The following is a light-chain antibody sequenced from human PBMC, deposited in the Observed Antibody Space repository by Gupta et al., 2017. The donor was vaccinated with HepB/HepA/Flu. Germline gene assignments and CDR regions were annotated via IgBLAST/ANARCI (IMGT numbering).Light chain of an antibody. CDR1: QNVRRN. Sequence: SQNVRRNLAWYQQKPGQPPRLLMYVASTRASTVPARFSGTGSGTDFTLTISSLQSEDFGVYFCQQYNDWPLSFGGGTKVEIK. CDR3: QQYNDWPLS. V-gene: IGKV3-15*01. CDR2: VAS. J-gene: IGKJ4*01.